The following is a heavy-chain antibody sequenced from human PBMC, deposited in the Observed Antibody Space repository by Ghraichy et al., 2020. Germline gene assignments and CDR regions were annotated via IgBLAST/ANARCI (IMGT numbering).Heavy chain of an antibody. CDR1: GGSFSGYY. D-gene: IGHD1-26*01. CDR2: INHSGST. J-gene: IGHJ4*02. Sequence: SETLSLTCAVYGGSFSGYYWSWIRQPPGKGLEWIGEINHSGSTNYNPSLKSRVTISVDTSKNQFSLKLSSVTAADTAVYYCARGVGATTALERAARTFFDYWGQGTLVTVSS. V-gene: IGHV4-34*01. CDR3: ARGVGATTALERAARTFFDY.